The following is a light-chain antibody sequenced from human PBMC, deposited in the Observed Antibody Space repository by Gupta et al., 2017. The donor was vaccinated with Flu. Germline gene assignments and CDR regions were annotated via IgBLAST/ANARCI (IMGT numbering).Light chain of an antibody. CDR2: GAS. V-gene: IGKV1-39*01. CDR3: QQSDSSPYN. J-gene: IGKJ2*01. CDR1: QTISNY. Sequence: DIQMTQSPSSLSASVGDRVTITCRASQTISNYLNWYQHKPGKAPQLLIYGASSLQSGVPSRFSGSESGTDFTLTITKLQPEDFAIYCCQQSDSSPYNFGQGTKLDIK.